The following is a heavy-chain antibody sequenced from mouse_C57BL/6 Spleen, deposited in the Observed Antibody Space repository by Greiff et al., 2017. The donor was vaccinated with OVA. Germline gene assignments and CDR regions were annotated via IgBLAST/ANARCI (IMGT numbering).Heavy chain of an antibody. CDR3: AGPGCYYFDY. CDR2: ISSGSSTI. V-gene: IGHV5-17*01. Sequence: EVQVVESGGGLVKPGGSLKLSCAASGFTFSDYGMHWVRQAPEKGLEWVAYISSGSSTIYYADTVKGRFTISRDNAKNTLFLQMTSLRSEDTAMYYCAGPGCYYFDYWGQGTTLTVSS. CDR1: GFTFSDYG. J-gene: IGHJ2*01.